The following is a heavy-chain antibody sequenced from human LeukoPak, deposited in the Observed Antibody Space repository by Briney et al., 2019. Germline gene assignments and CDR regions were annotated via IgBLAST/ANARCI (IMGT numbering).Heavy chain of an antibody. CDR3: ARPGGNIFDY. V-gene: IGHV3-21*01. J-gene: IGHJ4*02. CDR1: GFTFSSYN. CDR2: ISSSSSYI. Sequence: GGSLRLSCAASGFTFSSYNMNWVRQAPGKGLEWVSSISSSSSYIYYADSVKGRFTISRDNAKNSLYLQMNSLRAEDTAVYYCARPGGNIFDYWGQGTLVTVSS. D-gene: IGHD1/OR15-1a*01.